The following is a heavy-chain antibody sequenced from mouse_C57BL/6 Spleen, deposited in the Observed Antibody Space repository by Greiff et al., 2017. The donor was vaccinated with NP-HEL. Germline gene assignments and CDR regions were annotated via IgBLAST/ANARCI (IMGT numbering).Heavy chain of an antibody. D-gene: IGHD1-1*01. CDR2: ISDGGSYT. Sequence: EVKVVESGGGLVKPGGSLKLSCAASGFTFSSYAMSWVRQTPEKRLEWVATISDGGSYTYYPDNVKGRFTISRDNAKNNLYLQMSHLKSEDTAMYYCARDITTLYAMDYWGQGTSVTVSS. J-gene: IGHJ4*01. CDR3: ARDITTLYAMDY. V-gene: IGHV5-4*01. CDR1: GFTFSSYA.